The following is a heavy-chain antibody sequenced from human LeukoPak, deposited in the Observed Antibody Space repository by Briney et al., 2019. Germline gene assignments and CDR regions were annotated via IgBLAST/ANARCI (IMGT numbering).Heavy chain of an antibody. J-gene: IGHJ3*02. D-gene: IGHD6-19*01. Sequence: SEALSLTCTVSGDSISSYYWSWIRQPPGKGLEWIGYIYHSGSTNYNPSLKSRVTISLDTSKKHFSLKLSSVTAADTAVYYCVRGHLVGGWFKYDAFDIWGQGTMVSVSS. CDR3: VRGHLVGGWFKYDAFDI. V-gene: IGHV4-59*01. CDR2: IYHSGST. CDR1: GDSISSYY.